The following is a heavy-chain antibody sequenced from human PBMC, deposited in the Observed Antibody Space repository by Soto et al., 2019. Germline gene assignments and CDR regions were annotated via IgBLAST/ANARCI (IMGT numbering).Heavy chain of an antibody. V-gene: IGHV1-69*12. Sequence: QVQLVQSGAEMKEPGSSVKVSCKTSGGTFSSSAISWLRQAPGQGLEWMGGIIPLFRTPDYAQKFQGRVTIAADESTRTAYMELSSLRSEDTAVYYCARDNDRLQLGGNYYYIPDVWGQGTTITVSS. CDR2: IIPLFRTP. CDR3: ARDNDRLQLGGNYYYIPDV. D-gene: IGHD4-4*01. CDR1: GGTFSSSA. J-gene: IGHJ6*02.